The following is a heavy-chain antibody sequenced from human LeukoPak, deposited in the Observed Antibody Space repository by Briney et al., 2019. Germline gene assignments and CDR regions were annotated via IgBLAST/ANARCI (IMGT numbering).Heavy chain of an antibody. Sequence: GGSLKLSCAASGFTFSDSAMHWVRQVSGKGLEWVGRIRGKANNYATAYAASVKGRFTISRDDSKSTAYLQMNSLKTEDTAVYYRTTSHYYGSGDYWGQGILVTVSS. V-gene: IGHV3-73*01. CDR2: IRGKANNYAT. D-gene: IGHD3-10*01. CDR1: GFTFSDSA. CDR3: TTSHYYGSGDY. J-gene: IGHJ4*02.